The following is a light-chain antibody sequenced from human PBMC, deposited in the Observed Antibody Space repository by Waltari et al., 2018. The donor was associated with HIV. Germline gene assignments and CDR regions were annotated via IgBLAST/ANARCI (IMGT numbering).Light chain of an antibody. CDR2: LAS. J-gene: IGKJ2*01. V-gene: IGKV4-1*01. Sequence: DIILTQSPDSLAVPLGGTATIYCPSRRSLDYEDRHSMAWYQQRVGRPPTLLLHLASTRESGVPDRFTGNGSKTDVTLTITGLQAQDAAVYFCQQYYGDPPTFGQGTKVEI. CDR1: RSLDYEDRHS. CDR3: QQYYGDPPT.